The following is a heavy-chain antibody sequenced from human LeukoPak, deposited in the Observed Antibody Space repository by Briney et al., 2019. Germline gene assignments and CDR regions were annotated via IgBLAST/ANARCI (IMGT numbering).Heavy chain of an antibody. CDR3: ARRRGGWLFIGYFDY. CDR1: GGSISSSSYY. J-gene: IGHJ4*02. V-gene: IGHV4-39*07. Sequence: PSETLSLTCTVSGGSISSSSYYWGWIRQPPGKGLEWIGSIYYSGSTYYNPSLKSRVTISVDTSKNQFSLKLSSVTAADTAVYYCARRRGGWLFIGYFDYWGQGTLATVSS. CDR2: IYYSGST. D-gene: IGHD3-22*01.